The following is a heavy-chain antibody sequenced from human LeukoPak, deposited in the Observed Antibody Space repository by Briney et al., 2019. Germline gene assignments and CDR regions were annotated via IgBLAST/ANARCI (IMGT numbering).Heavy chain of an antibody. D-gene: IGHD3-16*01. CDR1: GGSFSGYS. CDR3: ARGRLLMWFDP. V-gene: IGHV4-34*01. CDR2: INHSGST. J-gene: IGHJ5*02. Sequence: PSETLSLTCAVYGGSFSGYSWSWIRQPPGKGLEWIGEINHSGSTNYNPSLKSRVTISVDTSKKQFYLKLSSVTAADTAVYYCARGRLLMWFDPWGQGTLVTVSS.